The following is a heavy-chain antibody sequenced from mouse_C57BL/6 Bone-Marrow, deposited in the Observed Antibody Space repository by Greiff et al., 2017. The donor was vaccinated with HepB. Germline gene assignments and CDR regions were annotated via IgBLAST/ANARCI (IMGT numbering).Heavy chain of an antibody. CDR2: ISYDGSN. Sequence: EVKLMESGPGLVKPSQSLSLTCSVTGYSITSGYYWNWIRQFPGNQLEWMGYISYDGSNNYNPSLKNRISITRDTSKNQFFLKLNSVTTEDTATYYCARALFITTVVEGFAYWGQGTLVTVSA. V-gene: IGHV3-6*01. CDR1: GYSITSGYY. CDR3: ARALFITTVVEGFAY. D-gene: IGHD1-1*01. J-gene: IGHJ3*01.